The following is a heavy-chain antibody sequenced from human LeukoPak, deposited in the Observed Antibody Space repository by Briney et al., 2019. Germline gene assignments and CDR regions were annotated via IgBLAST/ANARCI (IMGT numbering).Heavy chain of an antibody. CDR1: GFTFSSYS. CDR3: AKDRSIFGVVISPSDY. D-gene: IGHD3-3*01. J-gene: IGHJ4*02. CDR2: ISSSSSYI. V-gene: IGHV3-21*01. Sequence: GGSLRLSCAASGFTFSSYSMNWVRQAPGKGLEWVSSISSSSSYIYYADSVRGRFTISRDNSKSTLYLQMNSLRAEDTAVYYCAKDRSIFGVVISPSDYWGQGTLVTVSS.